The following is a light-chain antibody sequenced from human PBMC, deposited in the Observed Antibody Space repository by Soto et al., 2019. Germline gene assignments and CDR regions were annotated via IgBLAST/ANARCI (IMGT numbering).Light chain of an antibody. CDR1: SSDVGGYNY. J-gene: IGLJ1*01. Sequence: QSALTQPASASGSPGQSNTISCTGTSSDVGGYNYVSWYQQHPGKAPKLVIYEVSNRPSGVSNRFSGSKSGNTASLTISGLQAEDEADYYCSSYTSSSTLVFGTGTKVTVL. V-gene: IGLV2-14*01. CDR2: EVS. CDR3: SSYTSSSTLV.